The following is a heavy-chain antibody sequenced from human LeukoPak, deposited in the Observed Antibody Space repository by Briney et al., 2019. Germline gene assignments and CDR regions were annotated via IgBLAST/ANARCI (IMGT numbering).Heavy chain of an antibody. CDR1: GYTFTGYY. J-gene: IGHJ4*02. D-gene: IGHD3-22*01. CDR2: INPNSGGT. CDR3: ARAIHDSSGYYYFDY. V-gene: IGHV1-2*02. Sequence: GASAKVSCKASGYTFTGYYMHWGRQAPGQGLEWMGRINPNSGGTNYAQKFQGRVTMTRDTSISTGYMELSRLRSDDTAVYYCARAIHDSSGYYYFDYWGQGTLVTVSS.